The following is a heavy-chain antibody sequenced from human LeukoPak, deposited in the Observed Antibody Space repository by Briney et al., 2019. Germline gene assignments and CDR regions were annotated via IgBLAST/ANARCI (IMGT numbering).Heavy chain of an antibody. J-gene: IGHJ4*02. V-gene: IGHV3-23*01. Sequence: GGSLRLSCAASGFTFSSSAMSWVRQAPGKGLEWVSAISGSGGSTYYADSVKGRFTISRDNSKNTLYLQMNSLRAEDTAVYYCAKVRLRYCSSTSCYAYDYWGQGTLVTVSS. CDR2: ISGSGGST. D-gene: IGHD2-2*01. CDR1: GFTFSSSA. CDR3: AKVRLRYCSSTSCYAYDY.